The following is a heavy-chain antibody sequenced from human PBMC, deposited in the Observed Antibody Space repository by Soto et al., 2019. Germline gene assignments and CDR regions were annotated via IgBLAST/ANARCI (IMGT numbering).Heavy chain of an antibody. D-gene: IGHD6-19*01. CDR1: GFTFSSYA. Sequence: QVQLVESGGGVVQPGRSLRLSCAASGFTFSSYAMHWVRQAPGKGLEWVAVISYDGSNKYYADSVKGRFTISRDNSKKTLYMQMNSLRDADTAVYYCARDKSPYSSGWHNRHFDYWGQGTLVTVSS. V-gene: IGHV3-30-3*01. J-gene: IGHJ4*02. CDR3: ARDKSPYSSGWHNRHFDY. CDR2: ISYDGSNK.